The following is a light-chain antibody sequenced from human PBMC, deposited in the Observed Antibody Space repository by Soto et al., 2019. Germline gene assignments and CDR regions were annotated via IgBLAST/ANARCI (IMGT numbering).Light chain of an antibody. Sequence: DLQMTQSPSPLSASVGDRVTITCRASQSIGIYLNWYQQKPGKAPNLLIYGASTLRSGVPSRFSGSGSGTDFTLTIGSLHPEDFAAYYCQQVYSSLTFGGGTKVEI. CDR1: QSIGIY. CDR2: GAS. CDR3: QQVYSSLT. J-gene: IGKJ4*01. V-gene: IGKV1-39*01.